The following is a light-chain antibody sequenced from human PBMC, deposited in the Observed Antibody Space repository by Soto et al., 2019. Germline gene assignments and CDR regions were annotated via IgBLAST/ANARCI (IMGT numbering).Light chain of an antibody. V-gene: IGKV3-15*01. CDR2: AAS. CDR3: QQYNNWRT. Sequence: EIVVTHSPATLSVTPGERATLSCRASQSVSSNLAWYQQKPGRAPRLLIYAASTRATGVPARFSGSGSGTEFTLTISSLQSEDFAVYYCQQYNNWRTFGQGTKVDI. J-gene: IGKJ1*01. CDR1: QSVSSN.